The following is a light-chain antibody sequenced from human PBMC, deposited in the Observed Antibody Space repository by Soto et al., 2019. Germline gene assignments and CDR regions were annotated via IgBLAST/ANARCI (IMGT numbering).Light chain of an antibody. V-gene: IGKV1-16*02. CDR2: AAS. CDR1: HGISNY. CDR3: QQYISFPFT. Sequence: DIQMTQSPSSLSASVGDTVTITCRASHGISNYLAWFQQKPGTAPKSLIYAASSLQSGVPSKFSGSGSGTDFTLTINGLHPEDLATYYCQQYISFPFTFGPGTKVHFK. J-gene: IGKJ3*01.